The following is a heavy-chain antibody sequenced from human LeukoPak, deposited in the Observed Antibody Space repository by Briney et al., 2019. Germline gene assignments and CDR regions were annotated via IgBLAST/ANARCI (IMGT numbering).Heavy chain of an antibody. D-gene: IGHD2-2*01. CDR2: INHSGST. J-gene: IGHJ3*02. CDR1: GGSFSGYY. CDR3: AAYCSSTSCADAFDI. Sequence: SETLSLTCAVYGGSFSGYYWSWIRQPPGKGLEWIGEINHSGSTNYNPSLKSRVTISVDTSKNQFSLKLSSVTAADTAVYYCAAYCSSTSCADAFDIWGQGTMVTVSS. V-gene: IGHV4-34*01.